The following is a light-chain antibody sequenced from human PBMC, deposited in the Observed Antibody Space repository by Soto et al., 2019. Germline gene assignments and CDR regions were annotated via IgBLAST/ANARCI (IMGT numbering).Light chain of an antibody. J-gene: IGLJ1*01. Sequence: QSVLTQPPSVSAAPGQKVTISCSGSSSNIGNNYVSWYQQLPGTAPKLLIYENNKRPSGIPDRFSGSKSGTSATLGITGLQTWDEADYYCGTWDSSLSAEVFGTGTKLTVL. CDR2: ENN. V-gene: IGLV1-51*02. CDR3: GTWDSSLSAEV. CDR1: SSNIGNNY.